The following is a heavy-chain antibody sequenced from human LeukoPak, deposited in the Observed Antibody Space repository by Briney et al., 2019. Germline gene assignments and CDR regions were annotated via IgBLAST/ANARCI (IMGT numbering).Heavy chain of an antibody. CDR1: GGSISSGGYS. CDR3: ARFTVTRGDYFDY. D-gene: IGHD4-11*01. J-gene: IGHJ4*02. Sequence: SETLSLTCAVSGGSISSGGYSWSWIRQPPGKGLEWIGYIYHSGSTYYNPSLKSRVTISVDRSKNQFSLKLSSVTAADTAVYYCARFTVTRGDYFDYWGQGTLVTVSS. V-gene: IGHV4-30-2*01. CDR2: IYHSGST.